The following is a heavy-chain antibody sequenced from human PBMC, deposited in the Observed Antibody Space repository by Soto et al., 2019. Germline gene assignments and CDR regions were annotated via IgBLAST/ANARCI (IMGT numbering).Heavy chain of an antibody. CDR3: AADKSTLHYYYYGMDV. CDR2: IVVGSGNT. Sequence: ASVKVSCKASGFTFTSSAVQWVRQARGQRLEWIGWIVVGSGNTNYAQKFQERVTITRDMSTSTAYMELSSLRSEDTAVYYCAADKSTLHYYYYGMDVWGQGTTVTVSS. CDR1: GFTFTSSA. J-gene: IGHJ6*02. V-gene: IGHV1-58*01.